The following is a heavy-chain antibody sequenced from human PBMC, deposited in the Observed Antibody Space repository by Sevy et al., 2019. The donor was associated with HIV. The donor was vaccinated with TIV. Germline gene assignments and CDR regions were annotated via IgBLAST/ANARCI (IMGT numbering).Heavy chain of an antibody. CDR2: IYYSGST. Sequence: SETLSLTCTVSGGSISSSSYYWGWIRQPPGKGLEWIGSIYYSGSTYYNPSLKSRVTISVDTSKNQFSLRLSSVTAADAAVYYCASPREGGSSGYYSGSFGYWGQGTLVTVSS. J-gene: IGHJ4*02. CDR3: ASPREGGSSGYYSGSFGY. V-gene: IGHV4-39*01. CDR1: GGSISSSSYY. D-gene: IGHD3-22*01.